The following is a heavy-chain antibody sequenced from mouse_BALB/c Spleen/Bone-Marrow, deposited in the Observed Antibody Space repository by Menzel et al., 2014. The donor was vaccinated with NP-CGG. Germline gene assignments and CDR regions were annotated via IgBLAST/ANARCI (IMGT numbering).Heavy chain of an antibody. D-gene: IGHD2-2*01. V-gene: IGHV5-17*02. CDR2: ISSGSSTI. Sequence: VKVVEPGGGLVQPGGSRKLSCAASGFTFSSFGMHWVRQAPEKGLEWVAYISSGSSTIYYADTVKGRFTISRDNPKNTLFLQMTSLRSEDTAMYYCARSSYGYDRQAYFFDYWGQGTTLTVSS. CDR3: ARSSYGYDRQAYFFDY. J-gene: IGHJ2*01. CDR1: GFTFSSFG.